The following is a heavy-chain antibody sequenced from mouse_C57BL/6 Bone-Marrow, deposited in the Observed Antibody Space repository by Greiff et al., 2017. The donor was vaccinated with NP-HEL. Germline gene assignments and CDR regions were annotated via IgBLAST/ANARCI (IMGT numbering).Heavy chain of an antibody. CDR3: ARRGTGTLYGMDY. V-gene: IGHV1-82*01. J-gene: IGHJ4*01. D-gene: IGHD4-1*01. Sequence: QVQLQQSGPELVKPGASVKISCKASGYAFSSSWMNWVKQRPGKGLEWIGRIYPGDGDTNYNGKFKGKATLTADKSSSTAYMQLSSLTSEDSAVYFCARRGTGTLYGMDYWGQGTSVTVSS. CDR2: IYPGDGDT. CDR1: GYAFSSSW.